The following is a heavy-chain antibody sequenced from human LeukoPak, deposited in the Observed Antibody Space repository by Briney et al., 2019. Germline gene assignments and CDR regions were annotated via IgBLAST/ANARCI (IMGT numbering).Heavy chain of an antibody. Sequence: GASVKVSCKASGYTFTGYYMHWVRQAPGQGREWMGWINPNSGGTNYAQKFQGRVTMTRDTSISTAYMERSRLRSDDTAVYYCARDGIQLEGTAKYYYYYMDVWGKGTTVTVSS. D-gene: IGHD5-18*01. CDR2: INPNSGGT. CDR1: GYTFTGYY. J-gene: IGHJ6*03. CDR3: ARDGIQLEGTAKYYYYYMDV. V-gene: IGHV1-2*02.